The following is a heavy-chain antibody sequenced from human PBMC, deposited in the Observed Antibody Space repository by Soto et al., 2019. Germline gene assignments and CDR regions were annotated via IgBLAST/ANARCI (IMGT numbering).Heavy chain of an antibody. CDR2: IDPSDSYT. V-gene: IGHV5-10-1*01. D-gene: IGHD1-1*01. Sequence: PGESLKISCKGSGYSFTSYWISWVRQMPGKGLEWMGRIDPSDSYTNYSPSFQGHVTISADKSISTAYLQWSSLKASDNAIYYCARRLSGPKEEYNAYYFYGLDVWGQGTKVTVSS. CDR3: ARRLSGPKEEYNAYYFYGLDV. J-gene: IGHJ6*02. CDR1: GYSFTSYW.